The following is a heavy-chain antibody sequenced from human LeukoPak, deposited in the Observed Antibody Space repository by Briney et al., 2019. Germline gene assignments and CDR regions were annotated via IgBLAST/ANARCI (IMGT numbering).Heavy chain of an antibody. CDR1: GFTFSSYA. CDR3: AKRSATMRASAY. V-gene: IGHV3-23*01. J-gene: IGHJ4*02. CDR2: ISGSGGST. Sequence: GGPLRLSCAASGFTFSSYAMSWVRQAPGKGLEWVSAISGSGGSTYYADSVKGRFTISRDNSKNTLYLQMNSLRAEATAVYYCAKRSATMRASAYWGQGTLVTVSS. D-gene: IGHD3-22*01.